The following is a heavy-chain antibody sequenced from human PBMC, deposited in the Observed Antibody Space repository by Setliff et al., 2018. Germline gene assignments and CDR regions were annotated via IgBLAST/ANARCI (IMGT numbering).Heavy chain of an antibody. J-gene: IGHJ4*02. D-gene: IGHD6-19*01. V-gene: IGHV1-18*01. Sequence: ASVKVSCKTSGFRFTNFGFSWVRQAPGQGLEWLGSISPYSGNTNYPQWLQDRVTMTIDTPTTTAYMDLRGLRSDDTAVYYCARTPPNRGLSNGWYVDYWGQGALVTVSS. CDR3: ARTPPNRGLSNGWYVDY. CDR2: ISPYSGNT. CDR1: GFRFTNFG.